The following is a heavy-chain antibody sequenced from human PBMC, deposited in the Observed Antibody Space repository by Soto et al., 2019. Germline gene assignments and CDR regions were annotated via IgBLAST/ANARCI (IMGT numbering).Heavy chain of an antibody. CDR3: ARGGPPTSNWFDP. V-gene: IGHV3-66*01. CDR1: GFTVSNNY. Sequence: VGSLRLSCAASGFTVSNNYINWVRQAPGKGLEWVSVIYSGGSTYYADSVKGRFTISRDNSKNTLYLQMNSLRAEDTAVYYCARGGPPTSNWFDPWGQGTLVTVSS. D-gene: IGHD1-26*01. J-gene: IGHJ5*02. CDR2: IYSGGST.